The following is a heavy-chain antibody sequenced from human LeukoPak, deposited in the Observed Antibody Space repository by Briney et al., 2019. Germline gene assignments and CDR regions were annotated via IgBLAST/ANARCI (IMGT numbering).Heavy chain of an antibody. V-gene: IGHV3-66*01. Sequence: GGSLRLSCAASGFTFSSYWMHWVRQAPGKGLEWVSLIYSGGSTYYADSVKGRFTISRDNSKNTLYLQMNSLRAEDTAVYYCARCTSFGDAFDIWGQGTMVTVSS. CDR2: IYSGGST. J-gene: IGHJ3*02. D-gene: IGHD3-10*01. CDR1: GFTFSSYW. CDR3: ARCTSFGDAFDI.